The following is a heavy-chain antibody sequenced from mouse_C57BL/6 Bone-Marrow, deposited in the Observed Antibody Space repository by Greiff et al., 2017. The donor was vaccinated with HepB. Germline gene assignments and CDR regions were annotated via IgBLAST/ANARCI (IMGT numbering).Heavy chain of an antibody. Sequence: VKLLESGAELVKPGASVKLSCKASGYTFTSYWMHWVKQRPGQGLEWIGMIHPNSGSTNYNEKFKSKATLTVDKSSSTAYMQLSSLTSEDSAVYYCARGDDLWYFDVWGTGTTVTVSS. V-gene: IGHV1-64*01. CDR1: GYTFTSYW. CDR3: ARGDDLWYFDV. CDR2: IHPNSGST. J-gene: IGHJ1*03.